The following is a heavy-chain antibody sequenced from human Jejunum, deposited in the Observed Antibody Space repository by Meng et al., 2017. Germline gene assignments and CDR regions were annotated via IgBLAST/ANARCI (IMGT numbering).Heavy chain of an antibody. CDR1: GFSFSNYA. J-gene: IGHJ4*02. CDR2: VSGSGGTT. V-gene: IGHV3-23*01. D-gene: IGHD1-26*01. CDR3: AKGLWELRDYYFDY. Sequence: GESLKISCAASGFSFSNYAMSWVRQAPGKRLEWVSVVSGSGGTTYYADSVKGRFTISRDNSKNTLYLQMSSLRAEDTALYYCAKGLWELRDYYFDYWGQGTLVTGSS.